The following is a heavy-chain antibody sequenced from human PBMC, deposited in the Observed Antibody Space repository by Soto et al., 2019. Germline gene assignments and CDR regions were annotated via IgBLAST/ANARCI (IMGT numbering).Heavy chain of an antibody. CDR3: VKDESINWYSGHFRH. D-gene: IGHD6-13*01. CDR1: GFTFDDYA. J-gene: IGHJ1*01. CDR2: INWNSGSI. Sequence: EVQLVESGGGLVQPGRSLRLSCAASGFTFDDYAMHRVRQVPGKGLEWVSGINWNSGSIGYGDSVKGRFAISRDNAKNSLHLQMNSLSAEDTAFYYCVKDESINWYSGHFRHWGQGTRVTVSS. V-gene: IGHV3-9*01.